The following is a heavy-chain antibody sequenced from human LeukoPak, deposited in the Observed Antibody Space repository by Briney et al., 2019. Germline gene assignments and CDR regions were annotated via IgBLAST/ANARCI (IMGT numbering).Heavy chain of an antibody. CDR3: AKDIGAGTAGFSFDY. D-gene: IGHD2-21*02. V-gene: IGHV3-43*02. CDR2: VSGDGRST. Sequence: GGSLRLSCAASGFTFDDYAMHWVRQAPGKGLEWVSLVSGDGRSTYYGDSVKGRFSISRDNSKNSLYLQMNSLRSEDTALYYCAKDIGAGTAGFSFDYWGQGTLVTVSS. CDR1: GFTFDDYA. J-gene: IGHJ4*02.